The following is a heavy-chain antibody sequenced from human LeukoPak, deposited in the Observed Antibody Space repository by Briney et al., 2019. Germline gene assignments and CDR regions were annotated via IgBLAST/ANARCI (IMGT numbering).Heavy chain of an antibody. D-gene: IGHD3-10*01. V-gene: IGHV4-31*03. Sequence: SETLSLTCTVSGGSISGGGYYWSWIRQHPGKGLEWIGYIYYSGSTYYNPSLKSRVTISVDRSKNQFSLKLSSVTAADTAVYYCARVAVRGVIRVEWFDPWGQGTLVTVSS. CDR1: GGSISGGGYY. CDR2: IYYSGST. J-gene: IGHJ5*02. CDR3: ARVAVRGVIRVEWFDP.